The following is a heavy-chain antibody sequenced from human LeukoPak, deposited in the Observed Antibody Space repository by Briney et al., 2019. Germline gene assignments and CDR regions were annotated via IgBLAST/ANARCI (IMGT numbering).Heavy chain of an antibody. CDR2: MYHSGKT. J-gene: IGHJ6*03. CDR1: GVSISSNY. V-gene: IGHV4-59*08. Sequence: SETLSLTCTVSGVSISSNYWSWIRQSPGRGLEWIGYMYHSGKTDYNPSLKSRVTISVDTSKNQFSLKLSSVTAADTAVYYCARRPVVPAATTYGYYYMDVWGKGTTVTVSS. CDR3: ARRPVVPAATTYGYYYMDV. D-gene: IGHD2-2*01.